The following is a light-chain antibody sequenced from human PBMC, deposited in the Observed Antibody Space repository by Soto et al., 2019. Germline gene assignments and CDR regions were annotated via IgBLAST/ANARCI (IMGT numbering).Light chain of an antibody. V-gene: IGLV2-14*02. CDR3: SSYTSDTSPYV. CDR1: NIDVGSYNL. Sequence: QSVLTQPASVSGSPGQSITVSCTGTNIDVGSYNLISWYQLHPGKAPKLIIYEVNNRPSGLSNRFSGSKSGNTASLTISGLQADDEGDYYCSSYTSDTSPYVFGTGTKVTVL. J-gene: IGLJ1*01. CDR2: EVN.